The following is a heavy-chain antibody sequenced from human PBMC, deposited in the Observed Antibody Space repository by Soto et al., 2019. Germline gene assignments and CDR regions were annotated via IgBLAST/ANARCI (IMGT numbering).Heavy chain of an antibody. CDR3: ARAFDGFWSGYRSGGMDV. V-gene: IGHV1-2*04. Sequence: AASVKVSCKASGYTFTGYYMHWVRQAPGQGLEWMGWINPNSGGTNYAQKFQGWVTMTRDTSISTAYMELSRLRSDDTAVYYCARAFDGFWSGYRSGGMDVWGQGTTVTVSS. J-gene: IGHJ6*02. CDR1: GYTFTGYY. D-gene: IGHD3-3*01. CDR2: INPNSGGT.